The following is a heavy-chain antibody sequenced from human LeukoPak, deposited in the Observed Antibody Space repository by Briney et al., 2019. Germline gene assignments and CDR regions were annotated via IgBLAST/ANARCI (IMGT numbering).Heavy chain of an antibody. CDR1: GGSISSSSYY. V-gene: IGHV4-61*02. Sequence: TSETLSLTCTVSGGSISSSSYYWSWIRQPAGKGLEWIGRIYTSGSTNYNPSLKSRVTISVDTSKNQFSLKLSSVTAADTAVYYCASGLRYFDLYYWGQGTLVTVSS. CDR2: IYTSGST. D-gene: IGHD3-9*01. CDR3: ASGLRYFDLYY. J-gene: IGHJ4*02.